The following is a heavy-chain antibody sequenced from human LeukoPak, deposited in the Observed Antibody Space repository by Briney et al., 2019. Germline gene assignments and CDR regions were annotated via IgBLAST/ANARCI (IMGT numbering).Heavy chain of an antibody. J-gene: IGHJ4*02. Sequence: PGGSLRLSCAASGFTFSSYGIRWVRQPPGKGLEWVAFIRYDGSNKYHADSMKGRFTIFRDNSKNTVYLQMNSLRAEDTAVYYCARERGIAARHFDYWGQGTLVTVSS. V-gene: IGHV3-30*02. CDR3: ARERGIAARHFDY. D-gene: IGHD6-6*01. CDR1: GFTFSSYG. CDR2: IRYDGSNK.